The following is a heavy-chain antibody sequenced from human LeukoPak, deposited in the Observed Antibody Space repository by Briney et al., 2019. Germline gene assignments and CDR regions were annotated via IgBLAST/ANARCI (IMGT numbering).Heavy chain of an antibody. J-gene: IGHJ4*02. V-gene: IGHV3-30*18. Sequence: GGSLRLSCAASGFTFSSYAMHWVRQAPGKGLEWVAAMSFDGSYKYYADSVKGRFTISRDNSKSTLYLQMDSLRAEDTAVYYCAKSSDFVLGSPDYWGQGTLVTVSS. CDR1: GFTFSSYA. D-gene: IGHD2-15*01. CDR3: AKSSDFVLGSPDY. CDR2: MSFDGSYK.